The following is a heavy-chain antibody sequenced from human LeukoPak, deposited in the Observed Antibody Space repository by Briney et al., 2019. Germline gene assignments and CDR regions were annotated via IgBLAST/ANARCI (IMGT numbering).Heavy chain of an antibody. V-gene: IGHV3-74*01. CDR1: GFTFSGYW. D-gene: IGHD3-9*01. Sequence: GGSLRLPCAASGFTFSGYWMYWVRQAPGKGLVWVSLIKSDGSITSCADSVKGRFTISRDNAKNTLYLEMNSLRVEDTGVYYCARGRAGYYWDYWGQGTLVTVSS. J-gene: IGHJ4*02. CDR2: IKSDGSIT. CDR3: ARGRAGYYWDY.